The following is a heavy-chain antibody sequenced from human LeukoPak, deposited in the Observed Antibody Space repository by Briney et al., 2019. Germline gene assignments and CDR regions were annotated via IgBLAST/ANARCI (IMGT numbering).Heavy chain of an antibody. J-gene: IGHJ4*02. CDR2: IIPIFGTA. D-gene: IGHD1-26*01. Sequence: ASVKVSCKASGGTFSSYAISWVRQAPGQGLEWMGRIIPIFGTANYAQKFQGRVTITTDESTSTAYMELSSLRSEDTAVYYCAKEMWELPVLHYWGQGTLVTVSS. CDR1: GGTFSSYA. V-gene: IGHV1-69*05. CDR3: AKEMWELPVLHY.